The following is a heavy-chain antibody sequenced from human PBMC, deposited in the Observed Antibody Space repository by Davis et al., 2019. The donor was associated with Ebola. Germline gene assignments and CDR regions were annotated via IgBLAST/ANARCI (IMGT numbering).Heavy chain of an antibody. D-gene: IGHD2-15*01. CDR1: GFSFTSHW. CDR2: IFPGDSDT. J-gene: IGHJ4*02. Sequence: GESLKISCKVSGFSFTSHWIGWVRQMPGKGPEWMGIIFPGDSDTRYSPSFQGQVTISADKSITTAYLQWSSLKASDTAMYYCARSNILGVFDYWGQGTLVTVSS. V-gene: IGHV5-51*01. CDR3: ARSNILGVFDY.